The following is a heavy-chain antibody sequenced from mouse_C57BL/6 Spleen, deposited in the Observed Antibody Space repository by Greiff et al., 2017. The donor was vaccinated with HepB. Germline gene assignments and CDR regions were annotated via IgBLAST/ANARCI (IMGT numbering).Heavy chain of an antibody. V-gene: IGHV1-69*01. Sequence: VQLQQPGAELVMPGASVKLSCKASGYTFTSYWMHWVKQRPGQGLEWIGEIDPSDSYTNYNQKFKGKSTLTVDKSSSTAYMQLSSLTSEDSAVYYCARGELGGFAYWGQGTLVTVSA. CDR3: ARGELGGFAY. D-gene: IGHD4-1*01. J-gene: IGHJ3*01. CDR1: GYTFTSYW. CDR2: IDPSDSYT.